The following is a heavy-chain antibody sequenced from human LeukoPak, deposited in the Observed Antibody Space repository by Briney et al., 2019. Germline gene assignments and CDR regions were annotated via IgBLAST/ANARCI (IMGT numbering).Heavy chain of an antibody. CDR2: FKTSGTI. J-gene: IGHJ6*03. V-gene: IGHV4-61*02. CDR3: ARLVTEYGDYATYYYYYMDV. Sequence: SETLSLTCTVSGGSLSSGPYHWSWLRQPAGKGLEWIGRFKTSGTINYNPSLKSRLTISVDTSRNQFSLKLSSVTAADTAVYYCARLVTEYGDYATYYYYYMDVWGKGTTVTISS. CDR1: GGSLSSGPYH. D-gene: IGHD4-17*01.